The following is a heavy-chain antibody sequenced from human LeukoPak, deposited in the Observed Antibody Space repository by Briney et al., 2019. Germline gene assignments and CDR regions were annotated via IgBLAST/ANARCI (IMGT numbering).Heavy chain of an antibody. CDR2: ISGSGGST. CDR3: ARDPSVSGTGWFDP. Sequence: GGSLRLSCAASGFTFSSYAMSWVRQAPGKGLEWVSAISGSGGSTYYADSVKGRFTISRDNAKNSLYLQMNSLRDEDTAVYYCARDPSVSGTGWFDPWGQGTLVTVSS. CDR1: GFTFSSYA. J-gene: IGHJ5*02. D-gene: IGHD6-19*01. V-gene: IGHV3-23*01.